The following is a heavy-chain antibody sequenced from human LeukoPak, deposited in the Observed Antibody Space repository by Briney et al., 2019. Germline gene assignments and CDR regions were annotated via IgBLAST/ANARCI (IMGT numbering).Heavy chain of an antibody. CDR2: ISAYNGNT. Sequence: ASVKVSCKASGYTFTNYAISWVRQAPGQGLEWMGWISAYNGNTNYAQNLQGRVTMTTDTSTSTAYMELSSLKSEDTAVYYCARDMEQQLAPFDYWGQGTLVAVSS. V-gene: IGHV1-18*01. CDR1: GYTFTNYA. J-gene: IGHJ4*02. D-gene: IGHD6-13*01. CDR3: ARDMEQQLAPFDY.